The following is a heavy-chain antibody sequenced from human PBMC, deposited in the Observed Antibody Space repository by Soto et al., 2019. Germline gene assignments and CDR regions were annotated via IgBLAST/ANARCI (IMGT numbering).Heavy chain of an antibody. Sequence: SETLSLTCTVSGGSISSYYWSWIRQPPGKGLEWIGYIYYSGSTNYNPSLKSRVTISVDTSKNQFSLKLSSVTAADTAVYYCARDGDFWSGYSSDAFEIWGQGTMVTVSS. V-gene: IGHV4-59*01. D-gene: IGHD3-3*01. CDR2: IYYSGST. CDR3: ARDGDFWSGYSSDAFEI. J-gene: IGHJ3*02. CDR1: GGSISSYY.